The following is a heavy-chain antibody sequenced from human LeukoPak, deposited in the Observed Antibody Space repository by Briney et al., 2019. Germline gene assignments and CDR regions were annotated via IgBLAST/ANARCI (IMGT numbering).Heavy chain of an antibody. J-gene: IGHJ4*02. V-gene: IGHV3-9*01. D-gene: IGHD3-10*01. Sequence: GGSLRLSCAASGFTFDDYAMHWVRQAPGKGLEWVSGISWNSGSIGYADSVKGRFTISRDNAKNSLYLQMNGLRAEDTALYYCASYGSGSHNCWGQGTLVTVSS. CDR1: GFTFDDYA. CDR3: ASYGSGSHNC. CDR2: ISWNSGSI.